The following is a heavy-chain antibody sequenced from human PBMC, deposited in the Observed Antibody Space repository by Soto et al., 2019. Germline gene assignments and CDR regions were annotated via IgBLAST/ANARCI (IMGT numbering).Heavy chain of an antibody. V-gene: IGHV3-53*01. D-gene: IGHD2-15*01. CDR3: ARGGYCSGGSCYFPHYYGMDV. J-gene: IGHJ6*02. CDR2: IYSGGST. CDR1: GFTVSSNY. Sequence: GGSLRLSCAASGFTVSSNYMSWVHQAPGKGLEWVSVIYSGGSTYYADSVKGRFTISRDNSKNTLYLQMNSLRAEDTAVYYCARGGYCSGGSCYFPHYYGMDVWGQGTTVTVSS.